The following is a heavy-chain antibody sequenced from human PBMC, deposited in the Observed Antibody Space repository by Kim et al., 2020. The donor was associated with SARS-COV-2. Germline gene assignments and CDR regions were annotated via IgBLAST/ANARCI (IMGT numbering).Heavy chain of an antibody. D-gene: IGHD6-19*01. Sequence: YIYYADSVKGRFTISRDNAKNSLYLQMNSRRAEDTAVYYCASRGTGAEQPMDVWGQGTTVTVSS. CDR3: ASRGTGAEQPMDV. CDR2: YI. J-gene: IGHJ6*02. V-gene: IGHV3-21*01.